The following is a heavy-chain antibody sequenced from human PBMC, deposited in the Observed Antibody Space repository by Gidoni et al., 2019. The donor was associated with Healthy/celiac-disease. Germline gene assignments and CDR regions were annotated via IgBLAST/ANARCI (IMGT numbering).Heavy chain of an antibody. J-gene: IGHJ4*02. D-gene: IGHD3-3*01. CDR2: ISYDVSNK. CDR1: GFTFSSSA. V-gene: IGHV3-30*04. Sequence: QVQLVESGGGVVQPGRSLRLSCAASGFTFSSSAMHGVRQDPGKGLEWVAVISYDVSNKYYADSVKGRFTISRDNSKNTLYLQMNSLRAEDTAVYYCARDEGLYDFWRGYSGYWGQGTLVTVSS. CDR3: ARDEGLYDFWRGYSGY.